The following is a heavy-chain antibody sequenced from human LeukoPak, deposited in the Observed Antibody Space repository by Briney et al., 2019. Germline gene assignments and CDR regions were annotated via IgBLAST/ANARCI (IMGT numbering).Heavy chain of an antibody. D-gene: IGHD6-13*01. CDR3: AKDATPALGTVYMDV. CDR2: ISGSGVST. V-gene: IGHV3-23*01. J-gene: IGHJ6*03. Sequence: PGGSLRLSCAASGFAFSSYAMSWVRQAPGKGLEWVSAISGSGVSTYYADSVEGRFTISRDNDKNSIYLQMSSLRAEDTAVYYCAKDATPALGTVYMDVWGKGTTVTISS. CDR1: GFAFSSYA.